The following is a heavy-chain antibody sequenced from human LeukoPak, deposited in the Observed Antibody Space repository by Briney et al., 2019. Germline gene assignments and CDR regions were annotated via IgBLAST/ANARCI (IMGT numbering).Heavy chain of an antibody. CDR1: GFTFSTYD. J-gene: IGHJ4*02. CDR2: IGTSGDT. CDR3: AKDYSRSDDSGTEKDLPLDY. V-gene: IGHV3-13*04. Sequence: GGSLRLSCAASGFTFSTYDMHWVRQATGKGLEWVSVIGTSGDTYYADSVKGRFTISRENAKNTLYVQMNSLRAEDTAVYYCAKDYSRSDDSGTEKDLPLDYWGQGALVTVSS. D-gene: IGHD3-10*01.